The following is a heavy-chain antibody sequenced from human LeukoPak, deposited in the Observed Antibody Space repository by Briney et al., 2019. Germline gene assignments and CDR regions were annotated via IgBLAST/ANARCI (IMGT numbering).Heavy chain of an antibody. J-gene: IGHJ3*02. V-gene: IGHV4-61*02. D-gene: IGHD3-16*02. Sequence: SETLSLTCTVSGGSISSGSYYWSWIRQPAGKGLEWIGRIYTSGSTNYNPSLKSRVTISVDTSKNQFSLKLSSVTAADTAVYYCARGDRPPRYDYVWGSYRLDAFDIWGQGTMVTVSS. CDR1: GGSISSGSYY. CDR2: IYTSGST. CDR3: ARGDRPPRYDYVWGSYRLDAFDI.